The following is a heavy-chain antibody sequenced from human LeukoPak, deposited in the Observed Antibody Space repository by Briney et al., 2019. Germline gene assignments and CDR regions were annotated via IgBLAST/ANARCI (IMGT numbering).Heavy chain of an antibody. CDR1: GFTFSDYY. D-gene: IGHD4-17*01. V-gene: IGHV3-11*01. J-gene: IGHJ4*02. CDR2: ISSSGSTI. CDR3: AREGTVTTSPRY. Sequence: GGSLRLSCAASGFTFSDYYMSWIRQAPGKGLEWVSYISSSGSTIYYAESVKGRFTISRDNAKNSLYLQMNSLRAEDTAVYNCAREGTVTTSPRYWGQGTLVTVSS.